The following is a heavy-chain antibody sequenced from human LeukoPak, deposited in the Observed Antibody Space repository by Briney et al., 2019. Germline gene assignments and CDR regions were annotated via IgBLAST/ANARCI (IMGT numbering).Heavy chain of an antibody. CDR1: GFTFSSYS. Sequence: GGSLRLSCAASGFTFSSYSMNWVRQAPGKGLEWVSSISSSSSYIYYADSVKGRFTISRDNAENSLYLQMNSLRAEDTAVYYCARVADSSGYYPWWGQGTLVTVSS. V-gene: IGHV3-21*01. CDR3: ARVADSSGYYPW. D-gene: IGHD3-22*01. CDR2: ISSSSSYI. J-gene: IGHJ4*02.